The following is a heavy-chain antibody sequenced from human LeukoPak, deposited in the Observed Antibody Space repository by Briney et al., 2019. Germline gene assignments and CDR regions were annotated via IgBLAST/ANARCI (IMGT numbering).Heavy chain of an antibody. J-gene: IGHJ4*02. Sequence: PGGSLRLSCAASGFTFSSYAMSWVRQAPGKGLEWVSAISGSGGSTYYADSVKGRFTISRDNSKNTLYLQMNSLRAEDTSVYYCAKGRGTNISPNDYWGQRTLVTVSS. CDR2: ISGSGGST. CDR1: GFTFSSYA. V-gene: IGHV3-23*01. D-gene: IGHD3-16*01. CDR3: AKGRGTNISPNDY.